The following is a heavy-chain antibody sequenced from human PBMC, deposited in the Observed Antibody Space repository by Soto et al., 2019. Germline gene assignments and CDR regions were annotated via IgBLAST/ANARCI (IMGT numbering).Heavy chain of an antibody. V-gene: IGHV1-24*01. CDR1: GYTITELS. CDR2: FDPEDGET. J-gene: IGHJ3*02. Sequence: ASVKVSCKISGYTITELSVHWVRQAPGKGLEWMGGFDPEDGETIYARKFQGRVTMTEDTSTDTAYMELSSLRSEDTAVYYCATVYSSALGDAFDIWGQGTMVTVSS. D-gene: IGHD6-19*01. CDR3: ATVYSSALGDAFDI.